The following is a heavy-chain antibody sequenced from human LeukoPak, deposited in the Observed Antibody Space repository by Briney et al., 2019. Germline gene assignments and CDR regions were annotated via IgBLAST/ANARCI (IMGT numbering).Heavy chain of an antibody. D-gene: IGHD6-19*01. J-gene: IGHJ4*02. Sequence: GGSLRLSCAASGFTFSSYSMNWLRQAPGKGLEWVSSISSSSSYIYYADSVEGRFTISRDNAKNSLYLQMNSPRAEDTAVYYCARIATGGSGWYNYFDYWGQGTLVTVSS. V-gene: IGHV3-21*01. CDR1: GFTFSSYS. CDR3: ARIATGGSGWYNYFDY. CDR2: ISSSSSYI.